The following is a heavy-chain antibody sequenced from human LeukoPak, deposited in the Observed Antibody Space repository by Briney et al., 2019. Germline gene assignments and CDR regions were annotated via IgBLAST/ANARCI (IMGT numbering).Heavy chain of an antibody. V-gene: IGHV3-74*01. CDR2: IYSDGSNI. CDR1: GFTLSSYW. CDR3: VRSSGWPGY. Sequence: PGGSLRLSCAASGFTLSSYWMHWVRQAPGEGLVWVSRIYSDGSNINYADSVKGRFTISRDNAKNTLYLQMNSLRVEDTAVYYCVRSSGWPGYWGQGTMVTVSS. J-gene: IGHJ4*02. D-gene: IGHD6-19*01.